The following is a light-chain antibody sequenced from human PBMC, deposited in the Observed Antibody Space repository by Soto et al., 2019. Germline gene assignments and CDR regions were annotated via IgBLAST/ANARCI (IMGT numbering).Light chain of an antibody. CDR3: CPYVGSGIFYV. CDR2: EGN. Sequence: QAVVTQPASVSGSPGQSITISCTGASSDVGTYNLVSWYQHHPGKAPKLMIYEGNKRPSGISNRFSGSKSGDTASLTISGLQAEDEADYYCCPYVGSGIFYVFGTGTKVTVL. CDR1: SSDVGTYNL. J-gene: IGLJ1*01. V-gene: IGLV2-23*03.